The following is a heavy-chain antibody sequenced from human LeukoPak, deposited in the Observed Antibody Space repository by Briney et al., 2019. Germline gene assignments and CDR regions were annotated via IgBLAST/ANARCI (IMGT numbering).Heavy chain of an antibody. CDR1: VFTFSIYD. D-gene: IGHD1-26*01. V-gene: IGHV3-33*01. Sequence: PGSSLTLLCTASVFTFSIYDMHGLRQAPGKGLEWVADMWYDGSNKYYADPVKGRFPISRDNSKNTLYLQMNSLRAEDTAVYYCARDRGSYWDGGNDYWGKGPVVTVSS. J-gene: IGHJ4*02. CDR2: MWYDGSNK. CDR3: ARDRGSYWDGGNDY.